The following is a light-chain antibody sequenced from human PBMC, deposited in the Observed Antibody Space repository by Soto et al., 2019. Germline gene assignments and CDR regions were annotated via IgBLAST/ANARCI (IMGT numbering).Light chain of an antibody. CDR1: QSISSW. V-gene: IGKV1-5*03. CDR2: KAS. J-gene: IGKJ4*01. CDR3: QQYNSSPLT. Sequence: DIPMTQSPSTLSASVGDRVTITCRASQSISSWLAWYQQKPGKAPNLLIYKASSLESGVPSRFSGSGSGTEFTLTISNLQPDDFATYYYQQYNSSPLTFGGGTKVEIK.